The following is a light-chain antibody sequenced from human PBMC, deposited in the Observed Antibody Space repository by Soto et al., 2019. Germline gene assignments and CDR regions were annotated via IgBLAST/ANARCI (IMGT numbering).Light chain of an antibody. J-gene: IGLJ1*01. CDR3: SSYTGSSTYV. CDR2: DVS. CDR1: SGDVGAYNF. V-gene: IGLV2-14*03. Sequence: QSALTQPASVSGSPGQSITISCTGTSGDVGAYNFVSWYQQHPGKAPKLIIYDVSNRPSGFSNRFSGSKSGNTASLTISGLQAEDEADYYCSSYTGSSTYVFGTGTKVTVL.